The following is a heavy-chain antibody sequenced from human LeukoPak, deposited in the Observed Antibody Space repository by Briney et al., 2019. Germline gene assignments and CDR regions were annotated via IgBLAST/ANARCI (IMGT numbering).Heavy chain of an antibody. Sequence: PSETLSLTCTVSGGSISSYYWSWIRQPAGKGLEWIGRIYTSGSTNYNPSLKSRVTMTVDTSKNQFSLKLSSVTAADTAVYYCARDSSYYGSGSYQPDYWGQGTLVTVSS. CDR1: GGSISSYY. D-gene: IGHD3-10*01. CDR3: ARDSSYYGSGSYQPDY. V-gene: IGHV4-4*07. CDR2: IYTSGST. J-gene: IGHJ4*02.